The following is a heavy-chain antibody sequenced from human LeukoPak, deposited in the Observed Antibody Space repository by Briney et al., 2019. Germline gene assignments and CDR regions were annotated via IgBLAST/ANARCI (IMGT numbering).Heavy chain of an antibody. D-gene: IGHD2-2*01. CDR3: ARSPNPTGYCSSTSCFYYFDY. CDR1: GFTFDDYG. CDR2: INWNSGST. J-gene: IGHJ4*02. V-gene: IGHV3-20*04. Sequence: PGGSLRLSCAASGFTFDDYGMSWVRQAPGKGLEWVSGINWNSGSTGYADSVKGRFTISRDNAKNSLYLQMNSLRAEDTALYYCARSPNPTGYCSSTSCFYYFDYWGQGTLVTVSS.